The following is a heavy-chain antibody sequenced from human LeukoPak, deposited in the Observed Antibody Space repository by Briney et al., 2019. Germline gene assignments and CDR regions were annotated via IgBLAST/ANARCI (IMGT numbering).Heavy chain of an antibody. V-gene: IGHV4-34*01. J-gene: IGHJ4*02. CDR1: GGSFSGYY. D-gene: IGHD2-15*01. CDR3: ARGLNCSGGSCYLDY. Sequence: PSETLSLTCAVYGGSFSGYYWSWLRQPPGKGLEWIGEINHSGSTNYNPSLKSRVTISVDTSKNQFSLKLSSVTAADTAVYYCARGLNCSGGSCYLDYWGQGTLVTVSS. CDR2: INHSGST.